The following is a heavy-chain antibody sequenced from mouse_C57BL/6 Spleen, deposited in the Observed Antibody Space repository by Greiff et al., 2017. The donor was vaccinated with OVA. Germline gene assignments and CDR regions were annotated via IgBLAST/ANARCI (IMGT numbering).Heavy chain of an antibody. CDR1: GYTFTSYW. D-gene: IGHD3-2*02. V-gene: IGHV1-50*01. CDR2: IDPSDSYT. Sequence: QVQLQQPGAELVKPGASVKLSCKASGYTFTSYWMQWVKQRPGQGLEWIGEIDPSDSYTNYNQKFKGKATLTVDTSSSTAYMQLSSLTSEDSAVYYCARRGQLRLGYFDYWGQGTTLTVSS. CDR3: ARRGQLRLGYFDY. J-gene: IGHJ2*01.